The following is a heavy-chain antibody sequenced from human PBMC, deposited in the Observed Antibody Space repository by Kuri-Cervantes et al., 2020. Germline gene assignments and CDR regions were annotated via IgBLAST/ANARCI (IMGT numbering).Heavy chain of an antibody. CDR3: ARDRSYDCSSTSCPDDAFDI. J-gene: IGHJ3*02. V-gene: IGHV4-59*01. CDR2: IYYSGST. CDR1: GGSISSYY. Sequence: SETLSLTCTVSGGSISSYYWSWIRQPPGKGLKWIGYIYYSGSTNYNPSLKSRVTISVDTSKNQFSLKLSSVTAADAAVYYCARDRSYDCSSTSCPDDAFDIWGQGTMVTVSS. D-gene: IGHD2-2*01.